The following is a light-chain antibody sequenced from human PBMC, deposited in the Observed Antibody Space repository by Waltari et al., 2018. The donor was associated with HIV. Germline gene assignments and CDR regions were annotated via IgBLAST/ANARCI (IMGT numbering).Light chain of an antibody. CDR3: SSYTSSTTPYV. Sequence: QSALTQPASVSGSPGQSITISCTGTSSDVGGYDYVSWYQQHPGKAPKLMIYEVSNRPSGVSKRLSGSKASNTASLTISGLQAEDEADYYCSSYTSSTTPYVFGTGTKVTVL. CDR1: SSDVGGYDY. V-gene: IGLV2-14*01. J-gene: IGLJ1*01. CDR2: EVS.